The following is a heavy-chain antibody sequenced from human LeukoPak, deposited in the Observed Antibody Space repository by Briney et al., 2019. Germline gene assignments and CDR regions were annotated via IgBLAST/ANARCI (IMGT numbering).Heavy chain of an antibody. Sequence: SGGSLRLSCAASGFDFTTYWMSWVRQAPGKGPEWVSYITDSGNTIHYADSVKGRFTISRDNAKNSLYLQMNSLRAEDTAVYYCARADIVLMVYASYYFDYWGQGTLVTVSS. J-gene: IGHJ4*02. CDR2: ITDSGNTI. CDR3: ARADIVLMVYASYYFDY. D-gene: IGHD2-8*01. CDR1: GFDFTTYW. V-gene: IGHV3-11*01.